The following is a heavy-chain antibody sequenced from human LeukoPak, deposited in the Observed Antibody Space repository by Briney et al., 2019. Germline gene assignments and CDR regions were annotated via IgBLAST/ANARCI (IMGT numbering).Heavy chain of an antibody. V-gene: IGHV1-8*01. CDR1: GYTFTSYD. CDR2: MNTDSGYT. Sequence: ASVKVPCKASGYTFTSYDVNWVRQATGQGLEWMGWMNTDSGYTVYAQKFQGRVTMTRNTSISTAYMELSSLRSEDTAVYYCAREQLPEAFDIWGQGTMVTVSS. CDR3: AREQLPEAFDI. D-gene: IGHD4-23*01. J-gene: IGHJ3*02.